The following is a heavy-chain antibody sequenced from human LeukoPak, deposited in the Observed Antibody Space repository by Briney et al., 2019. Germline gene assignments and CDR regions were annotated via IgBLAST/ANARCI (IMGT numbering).Heavy chain of an antibody. CDR3: ARGRYCSSTSCLEAFDI. Sequence: GASVKVSCKASGYTFTSYGISWVRQAPGQGLEWMGWISAYNGNTNYAQKLQGRVTMTTDTSTSTAYMELRSLRSDDTAVYYCARGRYCSSTSCLEAFDIWGQGTMVTVSS. CDR1: GYTFTSYG. V-gene: IGHV1-18*01. D-gene: IGHD2-2*01. J-gene: IGHJ3*02. CDR2: ISAYNGNT.